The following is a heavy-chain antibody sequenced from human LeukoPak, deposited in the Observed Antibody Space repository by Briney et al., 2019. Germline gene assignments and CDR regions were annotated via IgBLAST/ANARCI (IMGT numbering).Heavy chain of an antibody. J-gene: IGHJ4*02. CDR3: AKYGGHPLPHYYLDY. CDR1: GFTFSSYA. V-gene: IGHV3-23*01. D-gene: IGHD3-16*01. CDR2: IIDDGHTT. Sequence: GGSLRLSCAASGFTFSSYAMSWVRQAPGKGLEWVSLIIDDGHTTSYADSVKGGFTISRDNSKNTLFLQMNSLRAEDTAVYYCAKYGGHPLPHYYLDYWGQGTQVTVSS.